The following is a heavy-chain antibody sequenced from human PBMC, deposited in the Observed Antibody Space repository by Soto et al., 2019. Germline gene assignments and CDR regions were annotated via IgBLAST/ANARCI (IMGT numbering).Heavy chain of an antibody. J-gene: IGHJ3*02. V-gene: IGHV1-8*02. Sequence: ASGKVSCKAPCYTFTSYGISLLRHGNGQGLEWMGWMNPNSGNTGYAQKFQGRVTMTRNTSISTAYMELSSLRSEDTAVYYCASSNADDPDAFDIWGQGTMVTVSS. CDR1: CYTFTSYG. CDR2: MNPNSGNT. CDR3: ASSNADDPDAFDI.